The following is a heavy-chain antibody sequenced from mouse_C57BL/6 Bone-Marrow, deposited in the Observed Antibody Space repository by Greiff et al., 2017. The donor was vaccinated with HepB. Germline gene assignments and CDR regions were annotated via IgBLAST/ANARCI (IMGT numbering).Heavy chain of an antibody. Sequence: VQLQQSGAELVRPGASVKLSCTASGFNIKDDYMHWVKQRPEQGLEWIGWIDPENGDTEYASKFQGKATITADTSSNTAYLQLSSLTSEDTAVYYCTTDYGTFLLYFDYWGQGTTLTVSS. J-gene: IGHJ2*01. CDR2: IDPENGDT. CDR1: GFNIKDDY. CDR3: TTDYGTFLLYFDY. V-gene: IGHV14-4*01. D-gene: IGHD2-1*01.